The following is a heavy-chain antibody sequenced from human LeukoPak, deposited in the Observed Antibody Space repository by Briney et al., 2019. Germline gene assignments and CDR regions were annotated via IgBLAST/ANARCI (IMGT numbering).Heavy chain of an antibody. D-gene: IGHD5-18*01. CDR1: GFTFSSYT. V-gene: IGHV3-23*01. CDR3: ARGAMAGPFDY. CDR2: ISVNGGST. J-gene: IGHJ4*02. Sequence: GGSLRLSCAASGFTFSSYTMNWVRQAPGKGLEWVSTISVNGGSTYYADSVKGRFTISRDNSKNTLYLQMNSLRAEDTAVYYCARGAMAGPFDYWGQGTLVIVSS.